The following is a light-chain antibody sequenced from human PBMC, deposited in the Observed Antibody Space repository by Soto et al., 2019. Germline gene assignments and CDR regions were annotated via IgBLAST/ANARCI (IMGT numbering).Light chain of an antibody. J-gene: IGKJ1*01. CDR1: QSVNSNY. V-gene: IGKV3-20*01. CDR3: PQYGSSRT. Sequence: EIVLTQSPGTPSLSPGERATLSCRASQSVNSNYLAWYQQKPGQAPRLLIYGASSRATGIPDRFSGSGSGTDFTLTISRLEPEDFAVYYCPQYGSSRTFGQGTKVDIK. CDR2: GAS.